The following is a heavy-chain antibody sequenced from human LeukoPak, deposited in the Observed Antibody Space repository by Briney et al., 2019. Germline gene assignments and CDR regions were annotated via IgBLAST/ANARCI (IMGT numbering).Heavy chain of an antibody. CDR1: GGSISSSSYY. J-gene: IGHJ4*02. CDR2: IYYSGST. V-gene: IGHV4-39*07. D-gene: IGHD3-9*01. Sequence: PSETLSLTCTVSGGSISSSSYYWGWIRQPPGKGLEWIGSIYYSGSTYYNPSLKSRVTISVDTSKNQFSLKLSSVTAADTAVYYCAREVGYYDILTGHPAGGGNDYWGQGTLVTVSS. CDR3: AREVGYYDILTGHPAGGGNDY.